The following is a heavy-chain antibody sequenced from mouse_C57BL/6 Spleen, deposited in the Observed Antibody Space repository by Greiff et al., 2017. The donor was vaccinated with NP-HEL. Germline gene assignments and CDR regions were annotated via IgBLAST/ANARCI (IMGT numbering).Heavy chain of an antibody. D-gene: IGHD2-4*01. CDR1: GYTFTSYW. J-gene: IGHJ1*03. CDR2: IDPSDSET. Sequence: QVQLQQPGAELVRPGSSVKLSCKASGYTFTSYWMHWVKQRPIQGLEWIGNIDPSDSETHYNQKFKDKATLTVDKSSSTAYMQLSSLTSEDSAVYYCARYYDYDDYWYFDVWGTGTTVTVSS. V-gene: IGHV1-52*01. CDR3: ARYYDYDDYWYFDV.